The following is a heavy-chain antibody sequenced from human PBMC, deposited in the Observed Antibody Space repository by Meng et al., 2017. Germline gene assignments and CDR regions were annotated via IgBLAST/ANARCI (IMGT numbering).Heavy chain of an antibody. J-gene: IGHJ4*02. CDR2: INWNGGST. D-gene: IGHD3-9*01. CDR3: ARAILTGYYYFDY. CDR1: GFTVSSNY. Sequence: GESLKISCAASGFTVSSNYMSWVRQAPGKGLEWVSGINWNGGSTGYADSVKGRFTISRDNAKNSLYLQMNSLRAEDTALYYCARAILTGYYYFDYWGQGTLVTVSS. V-gene: IGHV3-20*04.